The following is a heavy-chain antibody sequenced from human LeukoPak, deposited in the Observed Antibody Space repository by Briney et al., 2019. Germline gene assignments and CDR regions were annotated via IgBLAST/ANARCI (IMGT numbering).Heavy chain of an antibody. CDR2: TSGSGGST. J-gene: IGHJ3*02. Sequence: GGSLRLSCAPSGFTFSSYAMSWVRQAPGKGLEWVSLTSGSGGSTYYADSVKGRFTISRDNSKNTLYLQMNSLRAEDTAVFYCAKDRDDYVWGSYLGAFDIWGQGTMVTVSS. CDR3: AKDRDDYVWGSYLGAFDI. CDR1: GFTFSSYA. D-gene: IGHD3-16*01. V-gene: IGHV3-23*01.